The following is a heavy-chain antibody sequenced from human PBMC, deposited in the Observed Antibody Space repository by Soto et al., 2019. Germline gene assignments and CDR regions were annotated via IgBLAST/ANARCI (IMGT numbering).Heavy chain of an antibody. CDR1: GFTFSSYW. V-gene: IGHV3-74*01. Sequence: EVQLVESGGGLVQPGGSLRLSCAASGFTFSSYWMHWVRQAPGKGLVWVSRINSDGSSTSYADSVKGRFTISRDNAKNTLYLQMNSLRAEGTAVYYCVRTSLVLAAATREDYWGQGTLVTVSS. D-gene: IGHD2-15*01. CDR3: VRTSLVLAAATREDY. CDR2: INSDGSST. J-gene: IGHJ4*02.